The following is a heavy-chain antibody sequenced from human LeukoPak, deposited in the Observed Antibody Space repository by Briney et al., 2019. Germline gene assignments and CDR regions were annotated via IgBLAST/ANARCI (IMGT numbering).Heavy chain of an antibody. J-gene: IGHJ6*03. CDR1: GYTFTDYY. Sequence: ASVKVSCKASGYTFTDYYMHWVRQAPGQGLEWMGWINANSGGTNYVQKFQGRVTMTRDTSISTAYMELSRLRSDDTAVYYCTRDPLVASYSYYYYMDVWGKGTTVTVSS. D-gene: IGHD5-12*01. V-gene: IGHV1-2*02. CDR2: INANSGGT. CDR3: TRDPLVASYSYYYYMDV.